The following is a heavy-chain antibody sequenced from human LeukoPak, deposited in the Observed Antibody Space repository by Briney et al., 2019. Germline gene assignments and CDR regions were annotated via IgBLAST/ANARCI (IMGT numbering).Heavy chain of an antibody. D-gene: IGHD1-26*01. Sequence: GASVKVSCKASGYTFTSYYMHWVRQAPGQGLEWMGIINPSGGSTSYAQKFQGRVTMTRDTSTSTVYMELSSLRSEDTAVYCCARDFGSGSYLEPIYYFDYWGQGTLVTVSS. CDR2: INPSGGST. J-gene: IGHJ4*02. V-gene: IGHV1-46*01. CDR1: GYTFTSYY. CDR3: ARDFGSGSYLEPIYYFDY.